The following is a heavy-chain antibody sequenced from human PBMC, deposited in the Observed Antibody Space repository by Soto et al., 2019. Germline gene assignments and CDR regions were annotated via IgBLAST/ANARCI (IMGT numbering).Heavy chain of an antibody. J-gene: IGHJ3*02. D-gene: IGHD1-1*01. Sequence: SETLSLTCTVSGGSISSYYWSWIRQPPGKGLEWIGYIYYSGSTNYNPSLKSRVTISVDTSKNQFSLKLSSVTAADTAVYYCEREGTPNRIDAFDIWGQGTMVTVSS. V-gene: IGHV4-59*01. CDR2: IYYSGST. CDR1: GGSISSYY. CDR3: EREGTPNRIDAFDI.